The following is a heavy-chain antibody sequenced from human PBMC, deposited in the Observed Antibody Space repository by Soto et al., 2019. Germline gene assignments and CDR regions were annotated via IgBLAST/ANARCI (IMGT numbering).Heavy chain of an antibody. Sequence: PGGSLRLSCAVSGFKFEDYAMHWVRQVPGEGPEWVSGITWNSGGVAYADSVKGRFTISRDNAKNSLFLQMNSVRAEDTALYYCAKASTRTMVRGVVKDYWGQGXLVTVYS. CDR1: GFKFEDYA. D-gene: IGHD3-10*01. CDR2: ITWNSGGV. J-gene: IGHJ4*02. V-gene: IGHV3-9*01. CDR3: AKASTRTMVRGVVKDY.